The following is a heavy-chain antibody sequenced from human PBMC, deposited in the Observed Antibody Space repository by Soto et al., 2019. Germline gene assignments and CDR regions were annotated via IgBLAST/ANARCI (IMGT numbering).Heavy chain of an antibody. CDR1: GFTVSDNY. J-gene: IGHJ5*02. D-gene: IGHD2-8*01. CDR3: ARLSFGVPS. V-gene: IGHV3-66*04. CDR2: MYNGGST. Sequence: EVQLVESGGGLVRPGGSLRLSCAVSGFTVSDNYVSWARQAPGKGLAWVSIMYNGGSTNHADSVNGRFTISRDSSSNTVYLHMNSLRAEVTAGYYCARLSFGVPSWGQGTLVTVSS.